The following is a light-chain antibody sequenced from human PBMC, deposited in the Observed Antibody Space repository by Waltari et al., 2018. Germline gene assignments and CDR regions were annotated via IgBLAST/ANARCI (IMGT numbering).Light chain of an antibody. CDR3: QSYDSNLSGYV. CDR1: SSNIGAGYY. V-gene: IGLV1-40*01. CDR2: GNR. J-gene: IGLJ1*01. Sequence: QSVLTQPPSVSGAPGQTVTISCTGSSSNIGAGYYVHWYQQLPGAAPKLLIHGNRNRPSGVPDRFFGFNSDTSASLAITGLQAEDEADYYCQSYDSNLSGYVFGTGTKVSVL.